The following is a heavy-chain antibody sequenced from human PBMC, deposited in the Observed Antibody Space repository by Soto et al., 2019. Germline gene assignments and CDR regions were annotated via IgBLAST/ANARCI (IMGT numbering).Heavy chain of an antibody. Sequence: QVQLLQSGVELKKPGASVKVSCKASGYTFTNYGISWVRQAPGQGLEWMGWISAYNGNTNNAQKLQGKFTMTTDTSTSTAYMELRSLRSDDTAVYYCARDTRQIAAPDRYFDLWGRGTLVTVSS. CDR3: ARDTRQIAAPDRYFDL. CDR1: GYTFTNYG. D-gene: IGHD1-26*01. J-gene: IGHJ2*01. CDR2: ISAYNGNT. V-gene: IGHV1-18*01.